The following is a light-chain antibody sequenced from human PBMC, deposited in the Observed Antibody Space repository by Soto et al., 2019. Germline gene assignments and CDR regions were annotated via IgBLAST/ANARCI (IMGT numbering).Light chain of an antibody. CDR1: QSISIY. CDR2: GAS. V-gene: IGKV1-39*01. J-gene: IGKJ5*01. CDR3: QQTYTTPEIT. Sequence: DIQMTQSPSALSASLAYRVTITCLASQSISIYLNWYQLKPGKAPNLLMYGASYLKSGVPTRFSGSGSGTDFTLTISSLQPEDFAIYYCQQTYTTPEITFGQGTRLEIK.